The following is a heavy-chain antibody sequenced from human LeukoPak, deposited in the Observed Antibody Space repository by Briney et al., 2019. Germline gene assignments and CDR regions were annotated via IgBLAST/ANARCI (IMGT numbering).Heavy chain of an antibody. Sequence: ASVKVSCKVSGYTLTELSMHWVRQAPGKGLEWMGGFDPEDGETIYAQKFQGRVTMTEDTSTDTAYVELSSLRSEDTAVYYCATALQILVGATAFDYWGQGTLVTVSS. CDR2: FDPEDGET. CDR3: ATALQILVGATAFDY. CDR1: GYTLTELS. D-gene: IGHD1-26*01. J-gene: IGHJ4*02. V-gene: IGHV1-24*01.